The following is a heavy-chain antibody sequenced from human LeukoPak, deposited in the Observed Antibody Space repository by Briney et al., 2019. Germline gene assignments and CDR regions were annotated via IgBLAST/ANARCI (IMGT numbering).Heavy chain of an antibody. CDR1: GGSISNYW. Sequence: PSETLSLTCTVSGGSISNYWWSWIRQPPGKGLEWIGYVFDSGATNYNPSLKSRVTISVDTSKKQFSLKLSSVTAADTAVYYCATLSGNYFNLDSWGQGTLVTVSS. V-gene: IGHV4-59*01. CDR2: VFDSGAT. CDR3: ATLSGNYFNLDS. D-gene: IGHD1-26*01. J-gene: IGHJ4*02.